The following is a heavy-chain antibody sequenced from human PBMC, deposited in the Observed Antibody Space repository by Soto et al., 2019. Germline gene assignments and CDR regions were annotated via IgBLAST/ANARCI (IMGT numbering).Heavy chain of an antibody. Sequence: ASVKVSCKASGYTFTSYDINWVRQATGQGLEWMGWMNPNSGNTGYAQKFQGRVTMTTNKSMSTAYMELSSLRSEDTAVYYCAYSITIFGVAPYNWFDPWGQGTLVTVSS. V-gene: IGHV1-8*01. CDR1: GYTFTSYD. D-gene: IGHD3-3*01. CDR2: MNPNSGNT. CDR3: AYSITIFGVAPYNWFDP. J-gene: IGHJ5*02.